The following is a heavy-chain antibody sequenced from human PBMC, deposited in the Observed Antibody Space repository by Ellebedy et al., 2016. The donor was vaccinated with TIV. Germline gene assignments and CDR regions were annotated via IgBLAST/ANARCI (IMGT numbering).Heavy chain of an antibody. D-gene: IGHD2-21*01. J-gene: IGHJ5*02. CDR1: GFTFSTYA. V-gene: IGHV3-23*01. CDR2: IGSSGDET. Sequence: GESLKISXAASGFTFSTYAMNWVRQAPGKGLEWVAAIGSSGDETYHADSVKGRFTISRDNSKNTVFLQMNSLRVEDTAVYYCAKSRVGDCGGDCQLRDTWFNLWGQGTLVTVSS. CDR3: AKSRVGDCGGDCQLRDTWFNL.